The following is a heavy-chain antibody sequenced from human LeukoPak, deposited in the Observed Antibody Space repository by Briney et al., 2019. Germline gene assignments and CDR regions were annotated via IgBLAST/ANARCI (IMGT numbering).Heavy chain of an antibody. CDR2: IYNSGIT. V-gene: IGHV4-4*07. Sequence: SETLSLTRTVSGGSISSNYYWSWIRQPAGKGLEYIGRIYNSGITNYNPSLKSRVTISVDTSKNQFSLKLSSVTAADTAVYYCARDFGVVIRGAFDIWGQGTMVTVSS. CDR3: ARDFGVVIRGAFDI. CDR1: GGSISSNYY. D-gene: IGHD3-3*01. J-gene: IGHJ3*02.